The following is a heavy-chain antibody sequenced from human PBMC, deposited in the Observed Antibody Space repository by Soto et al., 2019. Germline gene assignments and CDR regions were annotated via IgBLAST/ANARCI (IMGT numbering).Heavy chain of an antibody. CDR3: ATSLRHDVDTAMVYYFDY. J-gene: IGHJ4*02. CDR1: GGSFSGYY. D-gene: IGHD5-18*01. Sequence: PSETLSLTCAVYGGSFSGYYWSWIRQPPGKGLEWIGEINHSGSTNYNPSLKRRVTISVDTSKNQFSLKLSSVTAADMAVYYCATSLRHDVDTAMVYYFDYCGQGTLFTVSS. CDR2: INHSGST. V-gene: IGHV4-34*01.